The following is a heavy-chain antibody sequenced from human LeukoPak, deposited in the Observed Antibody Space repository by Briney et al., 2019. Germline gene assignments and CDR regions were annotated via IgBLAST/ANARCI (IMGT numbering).Heavy chain of an antibody. CDR1: GGSISSSSYY. J-gene: IGHJ4*02. CDR3: ALCYYGSGSYYTFDY. Sequence: SETLSLTCTVSGGSISSSSYYWGWIRQPPGKGLEWIGSIYYSGSTYYNPSLKSRVTISVDTSKNQFSLKLSSVTAADTAVYYCALCYYGSGSYYTFDYWGQGTLVTVSS. CDR2: IYYSGST. V-gene: IGHV4-39*01. D-gene: IGHD3-10*01.